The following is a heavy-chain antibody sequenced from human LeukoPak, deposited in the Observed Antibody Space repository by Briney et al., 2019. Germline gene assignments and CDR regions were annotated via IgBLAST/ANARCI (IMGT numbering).Heavy chain of an antibody. Sequence: GASVKVSCKASGFTFTSSAMQWVRQARGQRLEWIGWIVVGSGNTNYAQKFQERVTITRDMSTSTAYMELSSLRSEDTAVYYCAASNGWELHMSNAFDIWGQGTMVTVSS. CDR3: AASNGWELHMSNAFDI. V-gene: IGHV1-58*02. J-gene: IGHJ3*02. D-gene: IGHD2-15*01. CDR1: GFTFTSSA. CDR2: IVVGSGNT.